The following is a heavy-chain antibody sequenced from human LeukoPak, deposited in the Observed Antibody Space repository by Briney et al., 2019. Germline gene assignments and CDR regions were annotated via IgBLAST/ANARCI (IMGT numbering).Heavy chain of an antibody. D-gene: IGHD2-2*01. V-gene: IGHV1-69*06. Sequence: SVKVSCKASGYTFTGYYMHWVRQAPGQGLEWMGGIIPIFGTANYAQTFQGRVTITADKSTSTAYMELSSLRSEDTAVYYCARGGDYCSSTSCYLWFDYWGQGTLVTVSS. CDR1: GYTFTGYY. CDR2: IIPIFGTA. CDR3: ARGGDYCSSTSCYLWFDY. J-gene: IGHJ4*02.